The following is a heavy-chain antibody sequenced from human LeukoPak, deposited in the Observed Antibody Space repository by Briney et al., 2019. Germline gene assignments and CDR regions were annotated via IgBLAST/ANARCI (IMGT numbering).Heavy chain of an antibody. CDR1: GYTFTGYY. CDR3: ARALADFWSGYYYYYGMDV. D-gene: IGHD3-3*01. Sequence: ASVKVSCKASGYTFTGYYIHWVRQAPEQGLEWMGWINPNSGGTKYAQKFQGRVTMTRDTSISTAYMELSSLRSEDTAVYYCARALADFWSGYYYYYGMDVWGQGTTVTVSS. CDR2: INPNSGGT. V-gene: IGHV1-2*02. J-gene: IGHJ6*02.